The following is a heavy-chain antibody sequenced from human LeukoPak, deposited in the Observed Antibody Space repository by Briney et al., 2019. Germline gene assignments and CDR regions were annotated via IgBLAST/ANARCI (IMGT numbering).Heavy chain of an antibody. CDR3: ARGGVGATLDY. CDR1: GYTFTGYY. CDR2: ISAYNANT. D-gene: IGHD1-26*01. J-gene: IGHJ4*02. Sequence: ASVKVSCKASGYTFTGYYMHWVRQAPGQGLEWMGWISAYNANTNYAQKLQGRVTMTTDTSTSTAYMELRSLRSDDTAVYYCARGGVGATLDYWGQGTLVTVSS. V-gene: IGHV1-18*04.